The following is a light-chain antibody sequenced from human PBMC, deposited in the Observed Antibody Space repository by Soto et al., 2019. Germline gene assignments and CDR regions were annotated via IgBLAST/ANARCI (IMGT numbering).Light chain of an antibody. CDR3: CSYTASSTYV. CDR2: DVS. J-gene: IGLJ1*01. V-gene: IGLV2-14*03. CDR1: SSDVGAYNY. Sequence: QSALTQPASVSWSPGQSITSSCTGTSSDVGAYNYVSWYQQHPGKVPKLIVYDVSNWPSGVSDRFSCSKSGNTASLTISGLQAEDEADYYCCSYTASSTYVFGSGTKVTVL.